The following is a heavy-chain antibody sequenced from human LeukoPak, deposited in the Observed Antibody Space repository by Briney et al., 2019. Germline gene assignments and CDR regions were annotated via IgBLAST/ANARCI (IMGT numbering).Heavy chain of an antibody. V-gene: IGHV4-59*01. CDR3: ARDLEGDIAAAGLDV. Sequence: SETLSLTCIVSSDSISSYYWSWIRQPPGKGLEWIGYIYYSGSTNYNPSLKRRVTISVDTSKNQFSLKLTSVTAADTAVYYCARDLEGDIAAAGLDVWGKGTTVTVSS. CDR2: IYYSGST. J-gene: IGHJ6*04. CDR1: SDSISSYY. D-gene: IGHD6-13*01.